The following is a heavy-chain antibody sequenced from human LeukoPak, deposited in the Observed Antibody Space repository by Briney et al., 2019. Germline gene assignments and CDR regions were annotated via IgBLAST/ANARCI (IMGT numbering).Heavy chain of an antibody. D-gene: IGHD1-1*01. CDR3: ARGTGPTYRTYYFDY. J-gene: IGHJ4*02. CDR1: GGSISSYY. V-gene: IGHV4-59*01. CDR2: IYYSGST. Sequence: SETLSLTCTVSGGSISSYYWSWIRQPPGKGLEWIGYIYYSGSTDYNPSLKSRVTISVDTSKNQFSLKLSSETAADTAVYYCARGTGPTYRTYYFDYWGQGTLVTVSS.